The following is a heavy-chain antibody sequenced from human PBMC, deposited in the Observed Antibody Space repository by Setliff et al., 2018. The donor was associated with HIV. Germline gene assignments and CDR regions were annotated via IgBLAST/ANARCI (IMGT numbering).Heavy chain of an antibody. V-gene: IGHV3-21*01. D-gene: IGHD6-13*01. J-gene: IGHJ4*02. Sequence: GGSLRLSCAASGFKFDDYGMSWVRQGPGKGLEWVASISSSSSYISYKDSVKGRFTISRDNAKNSLYLQMNSLRAEDTAVYYCARSRAAGFDYWGQGTLVTVSS. CDR2: ISSSSSYI. CDR1: GFKFDDYG. CDR3: ARSRAAGFDY.